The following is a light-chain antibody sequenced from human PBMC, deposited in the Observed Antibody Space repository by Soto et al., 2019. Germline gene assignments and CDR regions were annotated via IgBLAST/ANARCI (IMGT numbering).Light chain of an antibody. J-gene: IGKJ4*01. CDR3: MQALQTPLT. V-gene: IGKV2-28*01. Sequence: DIVMTQSPLSLPVTPGEPASISCRSSASLLHSNGYNCLDWYVQKPGQSPQLLIYFGSYRASGVPDRFSGSGSGTDFTLKISRVEAEDVGVYYYMQALQTPLTFGGGTKVEIK. CDR2: FGS. CDR1: ASLLHSNGYNC.